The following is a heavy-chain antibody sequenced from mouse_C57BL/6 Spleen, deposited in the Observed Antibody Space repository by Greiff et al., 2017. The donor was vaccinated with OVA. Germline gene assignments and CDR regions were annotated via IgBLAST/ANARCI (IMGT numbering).Heavy chain of an antibody. J-gene: IGHJ4*01. V-gene: IGHV8-8*01. CDR2: IWWDDDK. D-gene: IGHD2-4*01. CDR3: ARMDDYDGYYAMDY. Sequence: QVTLKVCGPGILQPSQTLSLTCSFSGFSLSTFGMGVGWIRQPSGKGLEWLAHIWWDDDKYYNPALKRRLTISKDTSKNQVFLKIANVDTADTATDYCARMDDYDGYYAMDYWGQGTSVTVSS. CDR1: GFSLSTFGMG.